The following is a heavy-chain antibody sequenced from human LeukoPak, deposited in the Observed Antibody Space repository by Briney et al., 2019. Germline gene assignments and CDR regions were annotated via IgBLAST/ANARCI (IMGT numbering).Heavy chain of an antibody. D-gene: IGHD3-10*01. J-gene: IGHJ4*02. Sequence: GGSLRLSRAASGFTLSSLWMSWVRQAPGKGLEWVANIKQEGSEKYNVDSVKGRFTISRDNAKNSLYLQMNSLRAEDTAVYYCARGLLWSYWGQGTLVTVSS. CDR1: GFTLSSLW. CDR2: IKQEGSEK. CDR3: ARGLLWSY. V-gene: IGHV3-7*03.